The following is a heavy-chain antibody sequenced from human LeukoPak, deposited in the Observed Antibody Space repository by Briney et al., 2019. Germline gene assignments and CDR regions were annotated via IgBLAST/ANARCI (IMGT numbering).Heavy chain of an antibody. CDR1: GGSISSYY. V-gene: IGHV4-59*01. CDR2: IYYSGST. Sequence: SETLSLTCTVSGGSISSYYWNWIRQPPGKGLEWIGYIYYSGSTNYNPSLKSRVTISVDTSKNQFSLKLSSVTAADTAVYYCARTVEMATIRRAGWFDPWGQGTLVTVSS. J-gene: IGHJ5*02. D-gene: IGHD5-24*01. CDR3: ARTVEMATIRRAGWFDP.